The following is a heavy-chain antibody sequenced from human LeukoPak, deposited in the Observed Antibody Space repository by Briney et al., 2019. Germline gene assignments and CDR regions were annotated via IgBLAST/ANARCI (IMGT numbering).Heavy chain of an antibody. CDR3: ARHNYYSSGSYYHDY. J-gene: IGHJ4*02. CDR1: GYSFTSYL. D-gene: IGHD3-10*01. CDR2: IYPGDSDT. Sequence: GESLKISCKGSGYSFTSYLIAWVRQMPGKGLEWMGIIYPGDSDTTYSPSFQGQVTISADRSISTAYLQWSSLEASDTAMYYCARHNYYSSGSYYHDYWGQGSLVTVSS. V-gene: IGHV5-51*01.